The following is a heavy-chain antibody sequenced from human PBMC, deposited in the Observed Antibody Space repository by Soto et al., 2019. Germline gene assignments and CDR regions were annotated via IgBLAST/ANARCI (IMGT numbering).Heavy chain of an antibody. D-gene: IGHD3-10*01. CDR1: GFTFHDYA. CDR2: IAFTGSAT. V-gene: IGHV3-23*05. J-gene: IGHJ4*02. Sequence: PGGSLRLSCATSGFTFHDYAMSWVRQAPGKGLEWVSAIAFTGSATYYADSVKGRFTISRDNSKNIVYLQMNSLRAEDTAIYYCAKKVNSGPGSQYFDYWGQGTLVTVSS. CDR3: AKKVNSGPGSQYFDY.